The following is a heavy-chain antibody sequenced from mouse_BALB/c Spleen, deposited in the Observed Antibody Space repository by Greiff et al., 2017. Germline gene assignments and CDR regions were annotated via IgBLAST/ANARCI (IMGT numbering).Heavy chain of an antibody. Sequence: DVKLVESGPSLVKPSQTLSLTCSVTGDSITSGYWNWIRKFPGNKLEYMGYISYSGSTYYNPSLKSRISITRDTSKNQYYLQLNSVTTEDTATYYCARNGENYYGSYWYFDVWGAGTTVTVSS. J-gene: IGHJ1*01. CDR2: ISYSGST. CDR3: ARNGENYYGSYWYFDV. D-gene: IGHD1-1*01. V-gene: IGHV3-8*02. CDR1: GDSITSGY.